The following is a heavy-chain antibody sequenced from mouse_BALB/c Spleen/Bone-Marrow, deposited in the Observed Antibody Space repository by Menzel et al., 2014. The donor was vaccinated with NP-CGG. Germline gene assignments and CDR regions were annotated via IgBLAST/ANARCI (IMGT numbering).Heavy chain of an antibody. J-gene: IGHJ4*01. CDR2: IDPANGNT. V-gene: IGHV14-3*02. Sequence: VQLQQSGAELVEPGASVKLSCTASGFNIKDTYMHWVKQRPEQGLEWIGRIDPANGNTKYDPKFQGKATITADTSSNTAYLRLSSLTSEDTAVYYCARWEYYAMDYWRQGTSVTVSS. D-gene: IGHD4-1*01. CDR1: GFNIKDTY. CDR3: ARWEYYAMDY.